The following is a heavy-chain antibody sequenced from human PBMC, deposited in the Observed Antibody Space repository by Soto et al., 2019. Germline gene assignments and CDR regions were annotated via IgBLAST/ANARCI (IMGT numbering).Heavy chain of an antibody. CDR1: NGSFMGYY. CDR3: ASLSGGRFLDKGDY. V-gene: IGHV4-34*01. CDR2: INHVGSP. Sequence: QVQLHQWGAGLLKPSEILSLTCAVYNGSFMGYYWTWVRQPPGKGLEWIGEINHVGSPNYNPSPKSRVVISIDTSKQQFSLRLNSLTAADTAVYYCASLSGGRFLDKGDYWGQGIQVTVSS. D-gene: IGHD3-3*01. J-gene: IGHJ4*02.